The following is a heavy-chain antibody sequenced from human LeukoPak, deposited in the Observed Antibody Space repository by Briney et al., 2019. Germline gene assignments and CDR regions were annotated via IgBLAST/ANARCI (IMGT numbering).Heavy chain of an antibody. CDR1: GGSISSYY. CDR3: ARDLGYCSSTSCGYYYYGMDV. D-gene: IGHD2-2*01. Sequence: KPSETLSLTCTVSGGSISSYYWSWIRQPPGKGLEWIGYIYYSGSTNYNPSLKSRVTISVDTSKNRFSLKLSSVTAADTAVYYCARDLGYCSSTSCGYYYYGMDVWGQGTTVTVSS. J-gene: IGHJ6*02. CDR2: IYYSGST. V-gene: IGHV4-59*01.